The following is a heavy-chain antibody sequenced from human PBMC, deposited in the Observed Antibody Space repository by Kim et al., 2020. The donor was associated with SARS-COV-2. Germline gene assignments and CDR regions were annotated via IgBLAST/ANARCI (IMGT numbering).Heavy chain of an antibody. CDR3: AKAAYDPNGSHSRADAN. V-gene: IGHV3-23*01. D-gene: IGHD2-8*01. J-gene: IGHJ4*02. CDR1: GFTFSSSP. CDR2: ISRGGDVI. Sequence: GGSLRLSCTASGFTFSSSPMNWVRQAPGKGLEWVSVISRGGDVIYYADSVKGRFTISRDNSKNTLYLQMNSLRAEDTAVYYCAKAAYDPNGSHSRADANWGQGTLVTVSS.